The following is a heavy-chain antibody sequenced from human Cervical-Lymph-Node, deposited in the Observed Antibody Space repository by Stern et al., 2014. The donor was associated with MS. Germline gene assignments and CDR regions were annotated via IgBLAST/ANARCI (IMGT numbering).Heavy chain of an antibody. Sequence: QMQLVQSGDEVKKPGSSVKVSCKASRDTFSHYALSWVRQAPKHGLEWMGGIIPGLGTTSYAQKFQGRITISADTSTNTLYMELSSLRSEDTAVYFCARDQGDYGSGSEDSWFDPWGQGTLVTVSS. J-gene: IGHJ5*02. V-gene: IGHV1-69*06. CDR2: IIPGLGTT. CDR1: RDTFSHYA. CDR3: ARDQGDYGSGSEDSWFDP. D-gene: IGHD3-10*01.